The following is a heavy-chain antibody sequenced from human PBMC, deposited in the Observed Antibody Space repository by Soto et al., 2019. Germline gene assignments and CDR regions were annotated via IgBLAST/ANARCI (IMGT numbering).Heavy chain of an antibody. J-gene: IGHJ2*01. CDR2: IIPIFGTA. V-gene: IGHV1-69*14. CDR1: GGTFSSYA. D-gene: IGHD4-17*01. Sequence: QVQLVQSGAEVKKPGSSVKVSCKASGGTFSSYAINWVRQAPGQGLEWMGGIIPIFGTANYAQKFQGRVTITADKPTHTAYMELRSLRSEDTAVYYCASSPPPTVTLYSRYFDLWGRGTLVTVSS. CDR3: ASSPPPTVTLYSRYFDL.